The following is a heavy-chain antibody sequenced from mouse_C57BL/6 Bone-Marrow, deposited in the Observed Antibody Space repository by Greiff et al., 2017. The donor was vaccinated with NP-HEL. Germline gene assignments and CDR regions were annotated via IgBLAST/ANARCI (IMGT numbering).Heavy chain of an antibody. V-gene: IGHV1-81*01. Sequence: QVQLQQSGAELARPGASVKLSCKASGYTFTSYGISWVKQRPGQGLEWIGEIYPRSGNTYYNEKFKGKATLTADKSSSTAYMELRSLTSEDSAVYFCAHITTVVAELFDYWGQGTTLTVSS. CDR1: GYTFTSYG. J-gene: IGHJ2*01. CDR2: IYPRSGNT. D-gene: IGHD1-1*01. CDR3: AHITTVVAELFDY.